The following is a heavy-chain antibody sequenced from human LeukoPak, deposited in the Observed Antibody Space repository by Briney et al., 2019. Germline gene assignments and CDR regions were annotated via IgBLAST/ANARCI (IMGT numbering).Heavy chain of an antibody. CDR1: GFTFDDYA. Sequence: GGSLRPSCAASGFTFDDYAMHWVRQAPGKGLEWVSLISGDGGSTYYADSVKGRFTISRDNSKNSLYLQMNSLSTEDTALYYCAKGGSGWSYYFDFWGQGTLVTVSS. CDR2: ISGDGGST. V-gene: IGHV3-43*02. J-gene: IGHJ4*02. CDR3: AKGGSGWSYYFDF. D-gene: IGHD6-19*01.